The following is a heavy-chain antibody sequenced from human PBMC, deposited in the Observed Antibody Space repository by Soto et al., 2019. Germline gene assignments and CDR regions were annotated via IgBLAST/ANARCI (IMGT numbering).Heavy chain of an antibody. J-gene: IGHJ6*03. CDR3: VSNTYYYYYMDV. Sequence: QVTLKESGPVLVKPTETLTLTCTVSGFSLSNARMGVSWIRQPPGKALEWLAHIFSNDEKSYSTSLKSRLTITKDTSKSQVVLTMTNMDPVDTATYYCVSNTYYYYYMDVWGKGTTVTVSS. CDR2: IFSNDEK. V-gene: IGHV2-26*01. CDR1: GFSLSNARMG.